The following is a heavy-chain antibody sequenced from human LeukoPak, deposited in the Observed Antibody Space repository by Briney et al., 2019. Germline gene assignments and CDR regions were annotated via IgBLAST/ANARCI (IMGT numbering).Heavy chain of an antibody. D-gene: IGHD2-15*01. CDR3: ARRMGYCSGGSCYDYFDY. Sequence: GGSLRLSCAASGFTFSSYSMNWVRQAPGKGLEWVSSISSSSSYIYYAGSVKGRFTISRDNAKNSLYLQMNSLRAEDTAVYYCARRMGYCSGGSCYDYFDYWGQGTLVTVSS. V-gene: IGHV3-21*01. CDR1: GFTFSSYS. CDR2: ISSSSSYI. J-gene: IGHJ4*02.